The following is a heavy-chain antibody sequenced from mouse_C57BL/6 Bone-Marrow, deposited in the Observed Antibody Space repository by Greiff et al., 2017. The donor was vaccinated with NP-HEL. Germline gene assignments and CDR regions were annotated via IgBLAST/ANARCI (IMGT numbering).Heavy chain of an antibody. J-gene: IGHJ2*01. V-gene: IGHV1-54*01. D-gene: IGHD1-1*01. CDR3: AAQSFITY. CDR1: GYAFTNYL. Sequence: VKLMESGAELVRPGTSVKVSCKASGYAFTNYLIEWVKQRPGPGLEWIGVINPGSGGTNYNEKFKGKATLTADKSSSTAYMQLSSLTSEDSAVYFCAAQSFITYWGQGTTLTVSS. CDR2: INPGSGGT.